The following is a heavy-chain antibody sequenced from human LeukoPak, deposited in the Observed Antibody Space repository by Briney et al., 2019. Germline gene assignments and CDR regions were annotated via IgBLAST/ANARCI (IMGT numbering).Heavy chain of an antibody. CDR1: GGSFSGYY. J-gene: IGHJ6*02. Sequence: PSETLSLTCAVYGGSFSGYYWSWIRQPPGKGLEWIGEINHSGSTNYNPSLKSRVTISVDTSKNQFSLKLSSVTAADTAVYYCASSYGSGAKYYYYGMDVWGQGTTVTVSS. V-gene: IGHV4-34*01. CDR2: INHSGST. D-gene: IGHD3-10*01. CDR3: ASSYGSGAKYYYYGMDV.